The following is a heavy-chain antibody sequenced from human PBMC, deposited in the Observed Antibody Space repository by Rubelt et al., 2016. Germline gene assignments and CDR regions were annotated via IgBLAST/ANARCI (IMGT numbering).Heavy chain of an antibody. CDR2: IDNSGST. J-gene: IGHJ3*01. CDR1: GGSLRGYY. V-gene: IGHV4-34*02. Sequence: QVQLQQWGAGLLKPSENLSPTCAVYGGSLRGYYWSWIRQPPGKGLEWIGEIDNSGSTNYNPSPKSRSIISVHTSKNQFFLKLSSVTAADTAVYYCAKDRRVLRSDTFDVWGQGTMVTVSS. CDR3: AKDRRVLRSDTFDV. D-gene: IGHD3-3*01.